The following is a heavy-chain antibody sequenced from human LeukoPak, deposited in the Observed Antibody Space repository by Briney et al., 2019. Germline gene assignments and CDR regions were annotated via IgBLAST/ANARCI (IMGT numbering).Heavy chain of an antibody. D-gene: IGHD5-24*01. CDR2: IYYSGNT. CDR3: ARSRDGYLFDY. Sequence: SETLSLTCTVSGGSISSYYWSWLRQPPGKGLEWIDYIYYSGNTNYNPSLKGRVTISVDTSKNQFSLRLSSVTAADTAMYYCARSRDGYLFDYSGQGTLATVSS. J-gene: IGHJ4*02. CDR1: GGSISSYY. V-gene: IGHV4-59*01.